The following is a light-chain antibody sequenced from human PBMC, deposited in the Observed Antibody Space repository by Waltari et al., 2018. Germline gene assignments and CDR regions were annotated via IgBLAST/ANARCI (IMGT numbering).Light chain of an antibody. CDR3: SSDTSSSTLVV. CDR2: EVS. CDR1: RGDIGGYNY. J-gene: IGLJ2*01. V-gene: IGLV2-14*01. Sequence: QSALTQPASVSGSPGQSITISCTGTRGDIGGYNYVSWYQQYPGKAPKLLIYEVSNRPSGVSNRFSASKSGSTASPTIPRLQAEDDAEDYCSSDTSSSTLVVFGGGTKLTVL.